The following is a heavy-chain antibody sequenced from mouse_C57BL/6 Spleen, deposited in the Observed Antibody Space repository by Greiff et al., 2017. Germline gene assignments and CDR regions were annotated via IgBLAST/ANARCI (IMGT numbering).Heavy chain of an antibody. D-gene: IGHD3-3*01. V-gene: IGHV10-1*01. CDR3: VRGTFAY. J-gene: IGHJ3*01. CDR2: IRSKSNNYAT. Sequence: EVQGVESGGGLVQPKGSLKLSCAASGFRFNTYAMNWVRQAPGKGLEWVARIRSKSNNYATYYADSVKDRFTISRDDSESMLYLQMNNLKTEDTAMYYCVRGTFAYWGQGTLVTVSA. CDR1: GFRFNTYA.